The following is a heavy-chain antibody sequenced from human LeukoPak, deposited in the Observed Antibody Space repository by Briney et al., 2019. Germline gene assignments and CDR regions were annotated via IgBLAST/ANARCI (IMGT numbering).Heavy chain of an antibody. CDR1: GYSFTSYW. D-gene: IGHD6-13*01. CDR3: ARSYSSSWSNPYYYCYMDV. CDR2: IYPGDSGT. Sequence: GESLKISCKGSGYSFTSYWIGWVRQMPGKGLEWMGIIYPGDSGTRYSPSFQGQVTISADKSISTAYLQWSSLKASDTAMYYCARSYSSSWSNPYYYCYMDVWGKGTTVTISS. V-gene: IGHV5-51*01. J-gene: IGHJ6*03.